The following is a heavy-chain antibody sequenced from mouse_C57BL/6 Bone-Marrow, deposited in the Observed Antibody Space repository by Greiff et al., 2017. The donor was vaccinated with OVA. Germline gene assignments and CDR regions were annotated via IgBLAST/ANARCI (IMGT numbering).Heavy chain of an antibody. D-gene: IGHD4-1*01. CDR1: GYTFTSYW. CDR2: IDPSDSYT. J-gene: IGHJ2*01. CDR3: ARARLLTGTY. Sequence: QVQLQQSGAELVKPGASVKLSCKASGYTFTSYWMQWVKQRPGQGLEWIGEIDPSDSYTNYNQKFKGKATLTVDTSSSTAYMQLSSLTSEDSAVYYCARARLLTGTYWGQGTTLTVSS. V-gene: IGHV1-50*01.